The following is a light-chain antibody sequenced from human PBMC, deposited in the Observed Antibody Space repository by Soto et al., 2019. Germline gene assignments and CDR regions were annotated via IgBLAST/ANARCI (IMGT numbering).Light chain of an antibody. V-gene: IGKV3-20*01. Sequence: VFPRPPSTLSMSPGPQATHSCSASQTVSSTYIAWYQQRPGQAPRLIIYGASSRATGIPDRFSGGGCETDFTLTIRRMECEESAVYYCQQYGISPFTLGGGTKVDI. CDR1: QTVSSTY. CDR3: QQYGISPFT. J-gene: IGKJ4*01. CDR2: GAS.